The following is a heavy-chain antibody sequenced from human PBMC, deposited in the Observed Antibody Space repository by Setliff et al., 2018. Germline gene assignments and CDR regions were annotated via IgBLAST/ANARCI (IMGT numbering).Heavy chain of an antibody. Sequence: GASVKVSCKASGYTFTDYYMHWVQQAPGQGLEWVAMINPNGGSATYAQKFQGRVTVTRDTSTSTVYMELSSLRSEDTAMYYCARLEKDYGDHVRKSLDYWGQGTLVTVSS. CDR3: ARLEKDYGDHVRKSLDY. D-gene: IGHD4-17*01. V-gene: IGHV1-46*01. J-gene: IGHJ4*02. CDR2: INPNGGSA. CDR1: GYTFTDYY.